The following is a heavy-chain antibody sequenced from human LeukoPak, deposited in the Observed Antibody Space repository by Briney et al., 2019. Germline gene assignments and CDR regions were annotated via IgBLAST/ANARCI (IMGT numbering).Heavy chain of an antibody. CDR2: ISAYNGNT. CDR3: ARAPPGIAVAATAAY. Sequence: ASVKVSCKASGYTFTSYGISWVRQAPGQGLQWMGWISAYNGNTNYAQKLQGRVTMTTDTSTSTAYLELRSLRSDDTAVYYCARAPPGIAVAATAAYWGQGTLVTVSS. D-gene: IGHD6-19*01. V-gene: IGHV1-18*01. CDR1: GYTFTSYG. J-gene: IGHJ4*02.